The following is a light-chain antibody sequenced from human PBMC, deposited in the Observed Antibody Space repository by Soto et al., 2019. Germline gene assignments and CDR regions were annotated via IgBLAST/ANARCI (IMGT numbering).Light chain of an antibody. CDR1: QSISNY. Sequence: DIQMTQSPSTLSASVGNRVTITCRASQSISNYLAWYHQKPGKAPKLLIYDASSLDSGVPSRFSGSGSGTEFTLTISSLQPDDFATYYCQQYNGFSVTFGGGTKVENK. V-gene: IGKV1-5*01. CDR3: QQYNGFSVT. CDR2: DAS. J-gene: IGKJ4*01.